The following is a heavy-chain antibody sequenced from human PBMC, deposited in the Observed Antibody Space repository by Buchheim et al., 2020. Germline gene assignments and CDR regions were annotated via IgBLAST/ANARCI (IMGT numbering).Heavy chain of an antibody. CDR1: GFTFSSYA. Sequence: EVQLLESGGGLVQPGGSLRLSCAASGFTFSSYAMSWVRQAPGKGLEWVSAISGSGGSTYYADSVKGRFTISRDNSKNPLYLQMNSLRAEDTAVYYCAKEGGSMGSYYYYYGMDVWGQGTT. V-gene: IGHV3-23*01. CDR3: AKEGGSMGSYYYYYGMDV. CDR2: ISGSGGST. J-gene: IGHJ6*02. D-gene: IGHD1-26*01.